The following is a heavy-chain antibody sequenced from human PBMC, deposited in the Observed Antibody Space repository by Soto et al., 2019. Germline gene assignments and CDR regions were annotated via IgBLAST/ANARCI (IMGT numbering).Heavy chain of an antibody. Sequence: QVQLVESGGGVVQPGRSLRLSCAASGFTFSGYGMHWVRQAPGKGLEWVAVIWYDGSNKYYADSVKGRLTISRDNSKNTLYLQMNSLRAVDTAEYYCAKSSGCYSPGTFGYLGQGTLVTGSS. D-gene: IGHD1-26*01. CDR2: IWYDGSNK. V-gene: IGHV3-33*08. CDR3: AKSSGCYSPGTFGY. CDR1: GFTFSGYG. J-gene: IGHJ4*02.